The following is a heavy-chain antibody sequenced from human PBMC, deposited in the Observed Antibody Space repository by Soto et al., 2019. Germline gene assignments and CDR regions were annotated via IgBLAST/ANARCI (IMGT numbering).Heavy chain of an antibody. CDR3: AKDLRPGLVVPTKSGFDP. V-gene: IGHV3-23*01. J-gene: IGHJ5*02. D-gene: IGHD3-10*01. Sequence: GGSLRLSCEASGFPYNTYAMTWFRQLPGMGLEWVSTTSIGGNTDFAESVRGRFSVSRDNSKNTLYLQMTNLRAEDAAIYFCAKDLRPGLVVPTKSGFDPWGQGTRVTVSS. CDR1: GFPYNTYA. CDR2: TSIGGNT.